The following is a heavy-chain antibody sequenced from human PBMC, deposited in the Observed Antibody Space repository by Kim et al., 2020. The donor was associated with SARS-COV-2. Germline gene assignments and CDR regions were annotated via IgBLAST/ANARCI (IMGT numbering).Heavy chain of an antibody. CDR2: ISSTSSYR. CDR3: VRGRHDSRSPKYYTVMDF. D-gene: IGHD3-22*01. V-gene: IGHV3-11*05. CDR1: GFTFSDYY. Sequence: GGSLRLSCAASGFTFSDYYVAWIRQAPGKGLEWVSYISSTSSYRNYGDSVKGRFTISRDNAKNSLYLQMNSLRGEDTAVYYCVRGRHDSRSPKYYTVMDFWGQGPSDTVPS. J-gene: IGHJ6*02.